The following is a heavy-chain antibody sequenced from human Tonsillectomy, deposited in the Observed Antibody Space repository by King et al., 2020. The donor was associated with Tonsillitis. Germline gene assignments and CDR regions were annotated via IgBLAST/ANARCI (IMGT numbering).Heavy chain of an antibody. Sequence: VQLVESGGGVVQPGRSLRLSCAASGFTFSSYSMHWVRQAPGKGLEWVALISHDGSRTYYEDSVKGRFTISRDNSNNTLYLHVTSLRTEATAVYYCARERLWSSDWGIDNWGQGTLVTVSS. J-gene: IGHJ4*02. D-gene: IGHD6-19*01. CDR3: ARERLWSSDWGIDN. V-gene: IGHV3-33*05. CDR1: GFTFSSYS. CDR2: ISHDGSRT.